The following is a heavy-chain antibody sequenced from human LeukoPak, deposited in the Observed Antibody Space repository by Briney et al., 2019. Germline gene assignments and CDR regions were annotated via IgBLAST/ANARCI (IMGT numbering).Heavy chain of an antibody. V-gene: IGHV1-8*01. J-gene: IGHJ4*02. Sequence: VASVKVSCKASGYTFTSYDINWVRQATGQGLEWMGWMNPNSGNTGYAQKFQGRVTMTRNTSISTAYMELSSLRSEDTAVYYCARVLGGRWLYSGYASAGFGYWGQGTLVTVSS. D-gene: IGHD5-12*01. CDR2: MNPNSGNT. CDR3: ARVLGGRWLYSGYASAGFGY. CDR1: GYTFTSYD.